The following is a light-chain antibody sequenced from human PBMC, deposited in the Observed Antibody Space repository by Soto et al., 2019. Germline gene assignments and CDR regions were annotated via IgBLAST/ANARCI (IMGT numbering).Light chain of an antibody. J-gene: IGLJ1*01. CDR3: CSYGGGNNFYV. V-gene: IGLV2-8*01. CDR1: SSDVGGYNY. CDR2: EVN. Sequence: QSVLTQPPSASGSPGQSVAISCTGTSSDVGGYNYVSWYQQHPGKAPKLMIYEVNKRPSGVPDRFSGSKSGNTASLTVSGLQAEDEGDYYCCSYGGGNNFYVFGTGTKLTVL.